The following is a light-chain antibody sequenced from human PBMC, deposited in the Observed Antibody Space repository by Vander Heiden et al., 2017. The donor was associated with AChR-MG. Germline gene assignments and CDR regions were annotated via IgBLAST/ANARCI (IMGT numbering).Light chain of an antibody. CDR3: QQEGRSPLT. Sequence: EIVLTQSPGTLSLSPGERATLSCRASQSVSSSSLAWYQQKPGQAPRLLIYGASSRATGIPDRFSGRGSGTDFTLVISRLEPEDFAVYYCQQEGRSPLTFGGRTKVDIK. CDR2: GAS. CDR1: QSVSSSS. J-gene: IGKJ4*01. V-gene: IGKV3-20*01.